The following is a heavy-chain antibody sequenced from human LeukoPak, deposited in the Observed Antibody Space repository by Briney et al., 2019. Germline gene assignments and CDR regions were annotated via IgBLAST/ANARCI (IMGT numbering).Heavy chain of an antibody. CDR1: GFTVSSNY. J-gene: IGHJ4*02. Sequence: GGSLRLSCAASGFTVSSNYMSWVRRAPGKGLEWVSVIYSGGSTYYADSVKGRFTISRDNSKNTLYLQMNSLRAEDTVVYYCTRHPSRDGYTIWRQGTLVTVSP. D-gene: IGHD5-24*01. V-gene: IGHV3-66*02. CDR2: IYSGGST. CDR3: TRHPSRDGYTI.